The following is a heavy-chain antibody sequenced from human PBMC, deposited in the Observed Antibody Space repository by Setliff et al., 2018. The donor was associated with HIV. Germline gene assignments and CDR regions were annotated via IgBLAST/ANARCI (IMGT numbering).Heavy chain of an antibody. CDR3: ARHPRGSIAAAASSFDY. D-gene: IGHD6-13*01. CDR2: IYDSGST. J-gene: IGHJ4*02. CDR1: GGSISSSNW. V-gene: IGHV4-4*02. Sequence: SETLSLTCAVSGGSISSSNWWTWVRQTPGKGLEWIGEIYDSGSTNYNPSLKSRVTISVDKSKNQFSLKLSSVTAADTAVYYCARHPRGSIAAAASSFDYWGQGTLVTVSS.